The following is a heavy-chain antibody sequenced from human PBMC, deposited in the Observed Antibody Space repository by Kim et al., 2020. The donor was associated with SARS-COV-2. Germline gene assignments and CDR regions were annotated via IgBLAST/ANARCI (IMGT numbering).Heavy chain of an antibody. CDR1: GFTFSSYE. D-gene: IGHD3-10*01. V-gene: IGHV3-48*03. CDR2: ISSSGSTI. CDR3: ARNLGWFGEPEGYGMDV. Sequence: GGSLRLSCAASGFTFSSYEMNWVRQAPGKGLEWVSYISSSGSTIYYADSVKGRFTISRDNAKNSLYLQMNSLRAEDTAVYYCARNLGWFGEPEGYGMDVWGQGTTVTVSS. J-gene: IGHJ6*02.